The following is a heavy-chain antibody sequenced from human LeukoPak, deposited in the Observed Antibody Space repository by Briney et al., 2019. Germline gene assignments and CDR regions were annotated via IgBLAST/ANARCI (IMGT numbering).Heavy chain of an antibody. CDR3: ARTVRQWLANDAFAI. V-gene: IGHV4-4*07. J-gene: IGHJ3*02. Sequence: SETLSLTCTDSGGSIRTHISSCVRQPAGKGPEWIGRIYTSGSTNYNPSLKSRVTMSVDTSKNHFSLRLSSVTAADTAVYYCARTVRQWLANDAFAIWGQGTMVTVSS. CDR1: GGSIRTHI. D-gene: IGHD6-19*01. CDR2: IYTSGST.